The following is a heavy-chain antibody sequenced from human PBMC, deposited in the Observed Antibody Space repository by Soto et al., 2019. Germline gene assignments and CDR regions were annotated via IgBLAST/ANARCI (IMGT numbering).Heavy chain of an antibody. D-gene: IGHD2-8*02. J-gene: IGHJ6*01. CDR1: GSTFGSYW. Sequence: PGGSLRLSCAASGSTFGSYWMSWVRQAPGNGLEWVANINKDGSEKYYVDSVKGRFTISRDNAKNSLYLQMNSLRAEDTAVYYCARESCTGGLCHNWFGMDVWGQGTTVTVSS. CDR3: ARESCTGGLCHNWFGMDV. V-gene: IGHV3-7*03. CDR2: INKDGSEK.